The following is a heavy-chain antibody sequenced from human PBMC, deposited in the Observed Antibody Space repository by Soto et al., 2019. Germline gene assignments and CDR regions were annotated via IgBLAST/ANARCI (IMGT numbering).Heavy chain of an antibody. CDR1: GFTFSSYG. CDR2: ISYDGSNK. D-gene: IGHD5-18*01. V-gene: IGHV3-30*18. Sequence: GSLRLSCAASGFTFSSYGMHWVRQAPGKGLEWVAVISYDGSNKYYADSVKGRFTISRDNSKNTLYLQMNSLRAEDTAVYYCAKGIRGYSYGDDAFDIWGQGTMVTVSS. CDR3: AKGIRGYSYGDDAFDI. J-gene: IGHJ3*02.